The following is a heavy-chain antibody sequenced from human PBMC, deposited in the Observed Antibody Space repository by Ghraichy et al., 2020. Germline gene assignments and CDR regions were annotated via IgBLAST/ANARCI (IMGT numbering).Heavy chain of an antibody. CDR2: INPNSGDT. D-gene: IGHD6-13*01. J-gene: IGHJ4*02. CDR3: ARGVAADGTSLDY. CDR1: GYTFTGYY. Sequence: ASVKVSCQASGYTFTGYYMHWVRQAPGQGLEWMGRINPNSGDTNYAQKFQGRVTMTRDTSISTAYMELSRLRSDDTAVYYCARGVAADGTSLDYWGQGTLVTVSS. V-gene: IGHV1-2*06.